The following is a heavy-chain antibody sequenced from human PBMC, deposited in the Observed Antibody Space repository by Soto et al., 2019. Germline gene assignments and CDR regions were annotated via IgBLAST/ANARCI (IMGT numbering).Heavy chain of an antibody. J-gene: IGHJ6*02. CDR3: ARCHYSGSARTYGMDV. D-gene: IGHD3-10*01. CDR1: GFTFSSYA. V-gene: IGHV3-33*01. CDR2: IWYDGGNK. Sequence: GSLRLSCAAPGFTFSSYAMHWVRQAPGKGLEWVAVIWYDGGNKYYADSVKGRFTISRDNSKNTLYLQMNSLGGEDTAEYHCARCHYSGSARTYGMDVWGQGTTVTVSS.